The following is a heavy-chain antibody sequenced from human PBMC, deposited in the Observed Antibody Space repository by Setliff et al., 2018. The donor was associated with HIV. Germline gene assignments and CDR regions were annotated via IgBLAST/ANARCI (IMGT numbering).Heavy chain of an antibody. D-gene: IGHD5-12*01. V-gene: IGHV4-34*01. Sequence: SETLSLTCAVYGGSFRGDYWSWIRQPPGKGLEGIGEINHRGSTNCNPSLKSRVSISVDTSKNQFSLKLSSVTAADTAVYYCATLKMATIYRDFDYWGQGTLVTVSS. CDR1: GGSFRGDY. CDR3: ATLKMATIYRDFDY. CDR2: INHRGST. J-gene: IGHJ4*02.